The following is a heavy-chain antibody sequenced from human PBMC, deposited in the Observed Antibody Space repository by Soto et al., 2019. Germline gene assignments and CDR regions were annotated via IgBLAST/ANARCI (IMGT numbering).Heavy chain of an antibody. CDR2: IYDSGST. CDR3: ARDSSGYQSYFDY. CDR1: GGSIISYY. Sequence: SETLALTCTVSGGSIISYYWSWIRQPPGKGLEWIGYIYDSGSTSYNPSLKSRVTISVDTSKNQFSLKLSSVTAADTAVYYCARDSSGYQSYFDYWGQGTLVTVSS. J-gene: IGHJ4*02. V-gene: IGHV4-59*01. D-gene: IGHD3-22*01.